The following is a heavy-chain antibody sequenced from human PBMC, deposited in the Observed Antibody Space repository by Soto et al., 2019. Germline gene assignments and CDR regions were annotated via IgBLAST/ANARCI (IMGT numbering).Heavy chain of an antibody. D-gene: IGHD6-13*01. CDR1: GYTFTSYY. CDR2: INPSGGST. CDR3: ARDYSSSWYRWFNP. Sequence: ASVKVSCKASGYTFTSYYMHWVRQAPGQGLEWMGIINPSGGSTNYAQKVQGRVTMTTDTSTSTAYMELRSLRSDDTAVYYCARDYSSSWYRWFNPWGQGTLVTVSS. V-gene: IGHV1-46*01. J-gene: IGHJ5*02.